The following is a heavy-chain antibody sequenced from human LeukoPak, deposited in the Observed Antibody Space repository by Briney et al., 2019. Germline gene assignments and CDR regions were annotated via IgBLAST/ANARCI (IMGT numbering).Heavy chain of an antibody. D-gene: IGHD6-6*01. CDR2: VNLNSRGT. CDR1: GHSFTGYY. Sequence: ASVKVSCKASGHSFTGYYMQWVRQAPGNGPEWMGWVNLNSRGTNYAQKFQGRVTMTRDTSISTAYMELSRLRSDDTAVYYCAAAGASIAARRFYYYYYMDVWGKGTTVTVSS. V-gene: IGHV1-2*02. CDR3: AAAGASIAARRFYYYYYMDV. J-gene: IGHJ6*03.